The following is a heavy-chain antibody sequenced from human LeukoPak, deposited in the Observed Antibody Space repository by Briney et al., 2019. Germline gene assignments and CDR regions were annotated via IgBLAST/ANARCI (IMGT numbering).Heavy chain of an antibody. CDR2: ISAYNGNT. Sequence: ASVKVSCKASGYTSTSYGISWVRQAPGQGLEWIGWISAYNGNTNYAQKLQGRVTMTTDTSTSTAYMELRSLRSDDTAVYYCARPYYDSSAPPYDYWGQGTLVTVSS. D-gene: IGHD3-22*01. CDR3: ARPYYDSSAPPYDY. CDR1: GYTSTSYG. V-gene: IGHV1-18*01. J-gene: IGHJ4*02.